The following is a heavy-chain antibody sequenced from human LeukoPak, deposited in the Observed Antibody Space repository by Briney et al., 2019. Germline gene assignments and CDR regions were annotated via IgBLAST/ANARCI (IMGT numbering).Heavy chain of an antibody. CDR2: IYHGGGA. V-gene: IGHV4-39*01. D-gene: IGHD6-13*01. Sequence: PSETLSLTCTVSGASFSSSTYYWGWIRQPPGKGLEWIGSIYHGGGAYYNPSLKSRVTMSVDTSKKQFSLKLSSVTAADTAVYYCARHAGGIAAAGTRPFDYWGQGTLVTVSS. CDR1: GASFSSSTYY. CDR3: ARHAGGIAAAGTRPFDY. J-gene: IGHJ4*02.